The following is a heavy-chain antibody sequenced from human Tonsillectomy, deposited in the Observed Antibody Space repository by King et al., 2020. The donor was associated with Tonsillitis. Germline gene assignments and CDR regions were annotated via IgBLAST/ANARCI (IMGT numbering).Heavy chain of an antibody. CDR1: GFTFSNYG. CDR3: AKDGIALSDWYFDL. V-gene: IGHV3-30*18. CDR2: IAYDARYE. D-gene: IGHD3-16*02. J-gene: IGHJ2*01. Sequence: VQLVESGGGVVQPGRSLRLSCAASGFTFSNYGMHWVRQAPGKGLEWVALIAYDARYENYANSVKGRFAISRDNSKNTLYLEMNSLRVVATAVYYCAKDGIALSDWYFDLWGRGTRVTVSS.